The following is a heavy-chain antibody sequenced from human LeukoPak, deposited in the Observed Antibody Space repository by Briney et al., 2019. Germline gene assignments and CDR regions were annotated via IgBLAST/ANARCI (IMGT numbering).Heavy chain of an antibody. J-gene: IGHJ4*02. CDR1: GGSISSSSHY. CDR2: IYYSGST. Sequence: PSEILSLTCTVSGGSISSSSHYWGWIRQPPGKGLEWIGSIYYSGSTYYNPSLKSRVTISVDTSKNQFSLKLSSMTAADTAVYYCARHAGGQWLPLLYFWGQGTLVTVSS. D-gene: IGHD6-19*01. V-gene: IGHV4-39*01. CDR3: ARHAGGQWLPLLYF.